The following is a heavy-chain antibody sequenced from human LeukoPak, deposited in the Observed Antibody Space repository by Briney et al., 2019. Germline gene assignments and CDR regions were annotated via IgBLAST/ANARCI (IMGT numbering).Heavy chain of an antibody. D-gene: IGHD1-26*01. CDR3: ARDLTSTSNWEFDY. J-gene: IGHJ4*02. Sequence: ASVKVSCKASGYTFTSYDINWVRQATGQGLEWMGWMNPNSGNTGYAQKFQGRVTMTRNTSISTAYMELSSLRSEDTAVYYCARDLTSTSNWEFDYWGQGTLVIVSS. CDR2: MNPNSGNT. V-gene: IGHV1-8*01. CDR1: GYTFTSYD.